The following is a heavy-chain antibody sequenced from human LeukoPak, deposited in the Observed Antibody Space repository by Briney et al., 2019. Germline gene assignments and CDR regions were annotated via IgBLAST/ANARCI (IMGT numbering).Heavy chain of an antibody. J-gene: IGHJ4*02. CDR1: GGSISCGGYY. CDR2: IYYSGCT. CDR3: ASGGNGDYVS. D-gene: IGHD4-17*01. V-gene: IGHV4-31*03. Sequence: SETLSLTCTVSGGSISCGGYYWRWIRQHPGKSLERIGYIYYSGCTYYNPSLKSRVTISVDTSKNQFSLKLSSVTAADTAVYYCASGGNGDYVSWGQGTLVTVSS.